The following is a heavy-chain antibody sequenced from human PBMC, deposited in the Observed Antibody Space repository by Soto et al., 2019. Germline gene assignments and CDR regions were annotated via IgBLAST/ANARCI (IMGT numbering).Heavy chain of an antibody. D-gene: IGHD6-19*01. CDR2: ISYDGNKK. CDR3: ARSVAVAGLDY. Sequence: QVQLVESGGGVVQPGRSLRLSCAASGFTLSSYSMHWVRQAPGKGLKWVGVISYDGNKKYYRDSVKGRFSISRDTSNNTVHLQMNSLRPEDTAVYYCARSVAVAGLDYWGQGSLVTVSS. V-gene: IGHV3-30-3*01. J-gene: IGHJ4*02. CDR1: GFTLSSYS.